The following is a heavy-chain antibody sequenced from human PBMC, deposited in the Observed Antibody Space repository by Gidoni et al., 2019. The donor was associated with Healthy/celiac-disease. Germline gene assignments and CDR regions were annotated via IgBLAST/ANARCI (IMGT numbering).Heavy chain of an antibody. V-gene: IGHV3-53*01. D-gene: IGHD2-15*01. CDR3: AGYCSGGSCQDAFDI. Sequence: EVQLVESGGGWIQLGGSLRRFCAASGFTVSSNYMSWVRQAPGKGLEWVSVIYSGGSTYYADSVKGRFTISRDNSKNTLYLQMNSLRAEDKAVYYCAGYCSGGSCQDAFDIWGQGTMVTVSS. J-gene: IGHJ3*02. CDR2: IYSGGST. CDR1: GFTVSSNY.